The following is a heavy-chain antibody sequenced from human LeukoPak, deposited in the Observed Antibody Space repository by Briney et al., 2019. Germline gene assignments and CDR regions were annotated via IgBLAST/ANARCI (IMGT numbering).Heavy chain of an antibody. J-gene: IGHJ4*02. CDR3: AREGGRGYSYGRDY. V-gene: IGHV7-4-1*02. CDR2: INTNTGNP. D-gene: IGHD5-18*01. Sequence: ASVKVSCKASGYTFTSYAMNWVRQAPGQGLEWMGWINTNTGNPTYAQGFTGRFVFSLDTSVSTAYLQISSRKAEDTAVYYCAREGGRGYSYGRDYWGQGTLVTVSS. CDR1: GYTFTSYA.